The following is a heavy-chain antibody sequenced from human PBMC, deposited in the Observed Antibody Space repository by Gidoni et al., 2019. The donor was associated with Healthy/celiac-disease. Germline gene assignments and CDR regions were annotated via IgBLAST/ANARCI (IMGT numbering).Heavy chain of an antibody. CDR2: TSYRSKWYN. D-gene: IGHD3-22*01. CDR3: ARDRGPSNYYDSSGYYEGGFDY. CDR1: GASVSSNIAA. Sequence: QVQLQQSGPGLVKPSQTLSLTCAISGASVSSNIAAWHWLRPSPSRGLEWLGRTSYRSKWYNDYAVSVKSRITINPDTSKNQFSLQLNSVTPEDTAVYYCARDRGPSNYYDSSGYYEGGFDYWGQGTLVTVSS. V-gene: IGHV6-1*01. J-gene: IGHJ4*02.